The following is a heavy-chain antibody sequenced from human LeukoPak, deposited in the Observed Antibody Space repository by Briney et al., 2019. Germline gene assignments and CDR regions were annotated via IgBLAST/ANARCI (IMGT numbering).Heavy chain of an antibody. Sequence: SETLSLTCTVSGGSISSYYWSWIRQPPGKGLEWIGYIYYSGSTNYNPSLKSRVTISVDTSKNQFSLKLSSVTAADTAVYYCARDRRDGYNFYFDYWGQGTLVTVSS. CDR3: ARDRRDGYNFYFDY. J-gene: IGHJ4*02. CDR2: IYYSGST. V-gene: IGHV4-59*01. CDR1: GGSISSYY. D-gene: IGHD5-24*01.